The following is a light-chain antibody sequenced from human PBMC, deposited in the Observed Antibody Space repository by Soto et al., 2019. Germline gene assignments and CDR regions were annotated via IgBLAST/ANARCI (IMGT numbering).Light chain of an antibody. J-gene: IGKJ4*01. CDR2: GAS. Sequence: EIVLTQSPVTLSLSPGEGTTLSCRASQSVKIYLAWYQQKPGQAPRLLIDGASNRATGIPARFSGSGSGTDFTLTISSLEPEDFAIYYCQQRSSWPLTFGGGTKV. V-gene: IGKV3-11*01. CDR1: QSVKIY. CDR3: QQRSSWPLT.